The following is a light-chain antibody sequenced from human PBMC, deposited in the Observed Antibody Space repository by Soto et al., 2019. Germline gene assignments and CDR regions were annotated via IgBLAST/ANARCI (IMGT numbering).Light chain of an antibody. CDR3: QQYGSSAPIT. CDR1: QSVSSSY. Sequence: EIVLTQSPGTLSLSPGERATLSCRASQSVSSSYLAWYQQKPGQALRLLIYGASSRATGIPDRFSGSGSGTDFTLTISRLEPEDFAVYYCQQYGSSAPITFGPGTKVDIK. V-gene: IGKV3-20*01. CDR2: GAS. J-gene: IGKJ3*01.